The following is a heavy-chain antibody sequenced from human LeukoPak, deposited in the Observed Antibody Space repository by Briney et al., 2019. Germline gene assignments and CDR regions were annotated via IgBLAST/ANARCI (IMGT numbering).Heavy chain of an antibody. Sequence: GGSLRLSCAASGFTFSSYAMHWVRQAPGKGLEWVAVISYDGSNKYYADSVKGRFTVSRDNSKNTLYLQMNSLRAEDTAVYYCARFTGGDYYGRLDHWGQGTLVTVSS. CDR2: ISYDGSNK. J-gene: IGHJ4*02. D-gene: IGHD2-21*02. CDR1: GFTFSSYA. V-gene: IGHV3-30-3*01. CDR3: ARFTGGDYYGRLDH.